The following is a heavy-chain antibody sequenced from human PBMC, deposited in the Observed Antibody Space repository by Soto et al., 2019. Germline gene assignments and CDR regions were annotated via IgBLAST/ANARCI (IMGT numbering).Heavy chain of an antibody. D-gene: IGHD6-6*01. CDR2: INAGNGNT. CDR3: ARAGIAARASYFQH. V-gene: IGHV1-3*01. Sequence: ASVNASCTNHEYTFTSNAINCGGQSPGQRLEWMGWINAGNGNTKYSQKFQSRVTITRDTSASTAYMELSSLRSEDTAVYYCARAGIAARASYFQHWGQGTLVTVSS. CDR1: EYTFTSNA. J-gene: IGHJ1*01.